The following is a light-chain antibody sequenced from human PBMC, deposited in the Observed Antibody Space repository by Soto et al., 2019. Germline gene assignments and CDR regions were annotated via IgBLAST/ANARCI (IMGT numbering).Light chain of an antibody. V-gene: IGKV1-5*03. Sequence: DIQMTQSPSTLSASVGDRVTITCRASQSISSWLAWYQQKPGKAPKLLIYKATSLDSGVPSRFSGSGSGTEFTLTISSLQPDDFATYHCQQYNNYLYTFGQGTKLEIK. J-gene: IGKJ2*01. CDR1: QSISSW. CDR3: QQYNNYLYT. CDR2: KAT.